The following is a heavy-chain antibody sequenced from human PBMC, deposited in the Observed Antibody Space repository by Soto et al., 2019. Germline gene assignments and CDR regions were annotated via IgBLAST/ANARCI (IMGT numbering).Heavy chain of an antibody. CDR1: GGSISSYY. V-gene: IGHV4-59*01. Sequence: SETLSLTCTVSGGSISSYYWSWIRQPPGKGLEWIGYNYYSGSTNYNPSLKSRITIKVDTSKNQFSLKLSSVTAADTAVYYCATTTLVDRWTFDYWGQGTLVTVSS. CDR2: NYYSGST. CDR3: ATTTLVDRWTFDY. J-gene: IGHJ4*02. D-gene: IGHD2-15*01.